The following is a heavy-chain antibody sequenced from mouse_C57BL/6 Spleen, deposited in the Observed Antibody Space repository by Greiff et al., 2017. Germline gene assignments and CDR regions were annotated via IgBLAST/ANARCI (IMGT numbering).Heavy chain of an antibody. CDR1: GYAFSSYW. Sequence: QVQLQQSGAELVKPGASVKISCKASGYAFSSYWMNWVKQRPGKGLEWIGQIYPGDGDTNYNGKFKGKATLTADKSSSTAYMQLSSLPSEDAAVYFCARDDLFAYWGQGTLVTVSA. CDR3: ARDDLFAY. V-gene: IGHV1-80*01. CDR2: IYPGDGDT. J-gene: IGHJ3*01.